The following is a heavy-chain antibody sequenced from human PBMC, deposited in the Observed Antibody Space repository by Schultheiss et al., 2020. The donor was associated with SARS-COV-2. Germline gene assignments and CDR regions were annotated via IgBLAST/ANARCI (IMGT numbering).Heavy chain of an antibody. D-gene: IGHD3-16*01. V-gene: IGHV3-23*01. CDR2: ISGRGDSR. CDR1: GFTFSSYA. Sequence: GGSLRLSCAASGFTFSSYAMSWVRQAPGKGLEWVSGISGRGDSRDYADSVKGRFTISRDNSKNTLYLQMNSLRAEDTAVYYCARDQGDDSFDIWCQGTMVTVSS. J-gene: IGHJ3*02. CDR3: ARDQGDDSFDI.